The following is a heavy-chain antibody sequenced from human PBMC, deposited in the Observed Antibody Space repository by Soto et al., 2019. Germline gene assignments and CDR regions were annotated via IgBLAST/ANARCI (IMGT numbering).Heavy chain of an antibody. V-gene: IGHV4-34*01. CDR3: ARTDRYLVDY. Sequence: SETLSLTCAVYGGSFSGYYWSWIRQPPGKGLEWIGEINHSGSTNYNPSLKSRVTISVDTSKSQFSLKLSSVTAADTAVYYCARTDRYLVDYWGQGTLVTGSS. CDR1: GGSFSGYY. J-gene: IGHJ4*02. D-gene: IGHD2-2*02. CDR2: INHSGST.